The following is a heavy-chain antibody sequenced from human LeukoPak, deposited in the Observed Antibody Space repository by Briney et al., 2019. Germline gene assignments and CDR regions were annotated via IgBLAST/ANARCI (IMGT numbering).Heavy chain of an antibody. D-gene: IGHD1-26*01. CDR1: GGTFSSYA. J-gene: IGHJ4*02. Sequence: ASVKVSCKASGGTFSSYAISWVRQAPGQGLEWMGGFDPEDGETIYAQKFQGRVTMTEDTSTDTAYMELSSLRSEDTAVYYCATLVIVGATVYFDYWGQGTLVTVSS. CDR2: FDPEDGET. CDR3: ATLVIVGATVYFDY. V-gene: IGHV1-24*01.